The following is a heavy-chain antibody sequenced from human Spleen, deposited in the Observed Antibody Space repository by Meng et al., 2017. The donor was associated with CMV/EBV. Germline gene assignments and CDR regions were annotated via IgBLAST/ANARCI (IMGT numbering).Heavy chain of an antibody. V-gene: IGHV1-8*03. CDR3: ASGDRSKGGSGLSWLDY. CDR1: GYTFTSYD. Sequence: ASVKVSCKASGYTFTSYDINWVRQATGQGLEWMGWMNPNSGNTGYAQKFQGRVTITRNTSISTAYMELSSLRSEDTAVYYCASGDRSKGGSGLSWLDYWGQGTLVTVSS. D-gene: IGHD3-10*01. J-gene: IGHJ4*02. CDR2: MNPNSGNT.